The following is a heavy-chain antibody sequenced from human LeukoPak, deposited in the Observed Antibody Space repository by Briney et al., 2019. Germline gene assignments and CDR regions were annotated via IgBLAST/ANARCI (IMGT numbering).Heavy chain of an antibody. V-gene: IGHV3-7*01. J-gene: IGHJ4*02. CDR2: IDKDGNEK. Sequence: GGSLRLSCAASGFAFATYWMVWVRQAPGKGLEWVASIDKDGNEKAYADAVRGRFTISRDNIRESLYLQMSSLRVEDTAVHYCTRDIVWLQLEYWGQGALVTV. CDR3: TRDIVWLQLEY. CDR1: GFAFATYW. D-gene: IGHD5-24*01.